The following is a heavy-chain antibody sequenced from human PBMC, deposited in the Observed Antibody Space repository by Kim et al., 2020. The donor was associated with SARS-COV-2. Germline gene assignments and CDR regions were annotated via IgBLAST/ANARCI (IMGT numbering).Heavy chain of an antibody. CDR2: INGDGRIT. D-gene: IGHD3-3*01. J-gene: IGHJ4*02. V-gene: IGHV3-74*01. Sequence: GGSLRLSCAASGFTLSPYTMHWVRQAPGKGLEWVSRINGDGRITTYADSVKGRFTISRDDAESMVHLEMTSLRDEDMAVYYCSRSVEWGLDYWGQGTLVTVSS. CDR3: SRSVEWGLDY. CDR1: GFTLSPYT.